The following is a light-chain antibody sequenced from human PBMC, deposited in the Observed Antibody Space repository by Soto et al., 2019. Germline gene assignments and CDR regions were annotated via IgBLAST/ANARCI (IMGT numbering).Light chain of an antibody. Sequence: DIQMTQSPSTLSASVGDRVTITCRASQTINNWLAWYQQKPGRAPKLLISKATSLESGVPSRFSGSGSGVDFTLTVSNLQPGDFATYYCQQTFSVPPTFGGGTKVELK. CDR2: KAT. V-gene: IGKV1-5*03. CDR3: QQTFSVPPT. CDR1: QTINNW. J-gene: IGKJ4*01.